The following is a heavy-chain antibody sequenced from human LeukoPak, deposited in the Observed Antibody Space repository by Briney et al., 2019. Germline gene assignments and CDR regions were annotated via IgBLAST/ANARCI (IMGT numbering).Heavy chain of an antibody. V-gene: IGHV3-23*01. CDR2: ISGSGGST. Sequence: PGGSLRLSCAASGFTFSSYATSWVRQAPGKGLAWVSAISGSGGSTHYADSVKGRFTISRDNSKNTLYLQMNSLRAEDTAVYYCAADDYYDSSGYLYYWGQGTLVTVSS. D-gene: IGHD3-22*01. CDR3: AADDYYDSSGYLYY. CDR1: GFTFSSYA. J-gene: IGHJ4*02.